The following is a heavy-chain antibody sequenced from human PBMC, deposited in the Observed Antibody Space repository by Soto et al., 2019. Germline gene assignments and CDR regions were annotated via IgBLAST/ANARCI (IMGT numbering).Heavy chain of an antibody. CDR1: GGALSSGDYY. V-gene: IGHV4-30-4*08. D-gene: IGHD3-3*01. Sequence: SETLSLTCTVSGGALSSGDYYWSWIRQPPGKGLEWIGYIYYSVNTYYNPSLKSRVSTSVDTSKNQLSLKLSSVTAADTAVYYCARGSGYDFWSGPTNAIDIWGQGTMVTVSS. CDR2: IYYSVNT. CDR3: ARGSGYDFWSGPTNAIDI. J-gene: IGHJ3*02.